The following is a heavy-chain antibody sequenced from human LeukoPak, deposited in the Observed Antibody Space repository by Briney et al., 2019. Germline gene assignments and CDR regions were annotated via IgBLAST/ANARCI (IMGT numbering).Heavy chain of an antibody. CDR3: ARDPPTDSNWYPDY. Sequence: GGPLRLSCAASGFIFPTYWMSWVRQAPGKGLEWVANINQDASHKNHVESVKGRFTISRDNANNLLFLQMNDLRAEDTAIYYCARDPPTDSNWYPDYWGQGTLVTVSS. J-gene: IGHJ4*02. CDR2: INQDASHK. CDR1: GFIFPTYW. D-gene: IGHD6-13*01. V-gene: IGHV3-7*01.